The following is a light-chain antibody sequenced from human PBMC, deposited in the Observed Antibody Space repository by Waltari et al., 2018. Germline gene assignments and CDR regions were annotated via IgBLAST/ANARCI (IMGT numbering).Light chain of an antibody. CDR2: EAA. J-gene: IGKJ1*01. CDR1: RSVLTH. CDR3: QQYNDWWT. V-gene: IGKV3-15*01. Sequence: EVVMTQYPATLSVSAGGRATLSCRASRSVLTHLAWYQQKPGQATRLRIYEAATRAASIPARFSCSGSVTEVTLTISSLQSEDFAVYYCQQYNDWWTFGQGTKVQIK.